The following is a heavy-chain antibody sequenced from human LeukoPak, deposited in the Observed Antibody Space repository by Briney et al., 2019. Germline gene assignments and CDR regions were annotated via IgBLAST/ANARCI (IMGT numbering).Heavy chain of an antibody. CDR2: ISTSSIYI. D-gene: IGHD4-17*01. V-gene: IGHV3-21*01. CDR3: ARSHYGDYVDY. CDR1: GFTFSSYS. Sequence: PGGSLRLSCAASGFTFSSYSMNWVRQAPGKGLEWVSSISTSSIYIYYADSLKGRFTISRDNAKNSLYLQMNSLRAEDTAVYYCARSHYGDYVDYWGQGTLVTVSS. J-gene: IGHJ4*02.